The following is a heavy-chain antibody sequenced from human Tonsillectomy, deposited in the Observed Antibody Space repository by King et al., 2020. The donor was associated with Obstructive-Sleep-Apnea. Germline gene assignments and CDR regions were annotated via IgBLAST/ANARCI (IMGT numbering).Heavy chain of an antibody. CDR2: FFYGRTT. CDR1: GGSISNYF. CDR3: ARQIGGWFDP. V-gene: IGHV4-59*01. J-gene: IGHJ5*02. D-gene: IGHD3-10*01. Sequence: VQLQESGPGLVRPSETLSLTCSVSGGSISNYFWAWIRQPPGKGLEWIGYFFYGRTTNYNPSLKSRVTISVDTSKNQFSLRLDSVTAADAALYYCARQIGGWFDPWGQGTRVTVPS.